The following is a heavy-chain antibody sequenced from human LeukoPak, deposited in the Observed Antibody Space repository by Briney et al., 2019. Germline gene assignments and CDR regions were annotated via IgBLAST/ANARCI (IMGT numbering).Heavy chain of an antibody. Sequence: GGSLRLSCAASGFTFSSYAMHWVRQAPGKGLEYVSAISSNGGSTYYANSVKGRFTISRDNSKNTLYLQMGSLRAEDMAVYYCARAHTIFGVVTHYDYWGQGALVTVSS. J-gene: IGHJ4*02. CDR2: ISSNGGST. V-gene: IGHV3-64*01. D-gene: IGHD3-3*01. CDR1: GFTFSSYA. CDR3: ARAHTIFGVVTHYDY.